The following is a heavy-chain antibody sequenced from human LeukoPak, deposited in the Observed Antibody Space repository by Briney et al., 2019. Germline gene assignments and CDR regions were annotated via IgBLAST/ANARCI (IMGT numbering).Heavy chain of an antibody. CDR2: IKQDGSEK. D-gene: IGHD5-18*01. V-gene: IGHV3-7*01. J-gene: IGHJ6*03. CDR3: ARDAGYSYGHYYYYYMDV. CDR1: GFTFSSYW. Sequence: PGGSLRLSRAASGFTFSSYWMSWVRQAPGKGLEWVANIKQDGSEKYYVDSVKGRFTISRDNAKNSLYLQMNSLRAEDTAVYYCARDAGYSYGHYYYYYMDVWGKGTTVTVSS.